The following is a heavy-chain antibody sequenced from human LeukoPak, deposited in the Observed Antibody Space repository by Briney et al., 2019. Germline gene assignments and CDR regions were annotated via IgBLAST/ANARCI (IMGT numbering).Heavy chain of an antibody. D-gene: IGHD3-10*01. CDR2: IIPIFGTA. CDR1: GGTFSSYA. CDR3: ARDGGDHTMVRGVSDYYYYMDV. J-gene: IGHJ6*03. V-gene: IGHV1-69*06. Sequence: ASVKVSCKASGGTFSSYAISWVRQAPGQGLEWMGGIIPIFGTANYAQKFQGRVTITADKSTSTAYMELSSLRSEDTAVYYCARDGGDHTMVRGVSDYYYYMDVWGKGTTVTVSS.